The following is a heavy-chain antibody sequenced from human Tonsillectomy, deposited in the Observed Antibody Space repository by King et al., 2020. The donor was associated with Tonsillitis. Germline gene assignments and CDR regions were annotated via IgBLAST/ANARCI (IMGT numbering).Heavy chain of an antibody. Sequence: QLVQSGGGVVQPGRSLRLSCAASGFTFSNYAMHWVRQAPGKGLEWVAVISYDGSNKYYADSVKGRFTISRENSKTTRYLQMNSLRAEDTAVYYCARSTGLRPPYYYYGMDVWGQGTTVTVSS. CDR3: ARSTGLRPPYYYYGMDV. CDR2: ISYDGSNK. D-gene: IGHD5-12*01. V-gene: IGHV3-30-3*01. CDR1: GFTFSNYA. J-gene: IGHJ6*02.